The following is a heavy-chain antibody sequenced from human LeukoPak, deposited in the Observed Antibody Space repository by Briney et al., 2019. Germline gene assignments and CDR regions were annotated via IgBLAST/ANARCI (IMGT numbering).Heavy chain of an antibody. V-gene: IGHV1-69*13. CDR1: GYTFTNYG. Sequence: GASVKVSCKASGYTFTNYGISWVRQAPGQGLEWMGGIIPIFGTANHAQKFQGRVTITADESTSTAYMELSSLRSEDTAVYFCARGYYYESSAYYSPFDYWGQGALVTVSS. D-gene: IGHD3-22*01. CDR2: IIPIFGTA. CDR3: ARGYYYESSAYYSPFDY. J-gene: IGHJ4*02.